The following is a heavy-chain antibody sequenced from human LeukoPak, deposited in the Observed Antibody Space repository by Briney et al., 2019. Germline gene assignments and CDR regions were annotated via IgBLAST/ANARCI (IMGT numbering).Heavy chain of an antibody. Sequence: KPSGTLSLTCTVSGDSINSLDLWSWVRQPPGKGLEWIGEMYLSGTTHSNPSVKSRVTISIDKSKNTFFLNLSSVPAADTAVYYCVLEYPYAVEVNYWGQGTLVTVSS. CDR1: GDSINSLDL. D-gene: IGHD2-21*01. V-gene: IGHV4-4*02. J-gene: IGHJ4*02. CDR2: MYLSGTT. CDR3: VLEYPYAVEVNY.